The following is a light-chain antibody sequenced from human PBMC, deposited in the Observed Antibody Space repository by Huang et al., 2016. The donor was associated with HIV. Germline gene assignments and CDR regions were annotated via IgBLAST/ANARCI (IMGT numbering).Light chain of an antibody. Sequence: EIVLTQSPATLSLSPGERATLSCRASQGVSGYLAWYQQTPGHAPRLLIYDVSTRAPGIPGRFSGSGSGTDFTLTISSLEPEDFAVYYCQQRRSWPLTFGGGTKVEIK. V-gene: IGKV3-11*01. J-gene: IGKJ4*01. CDR3: QQRRSWPLT. CDR1: QGVSGY. CDR2: DVS.